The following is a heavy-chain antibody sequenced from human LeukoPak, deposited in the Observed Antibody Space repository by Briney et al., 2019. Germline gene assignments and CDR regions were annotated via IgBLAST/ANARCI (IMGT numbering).Heavy chain of an antibody. CDR1: GGSISNYY. V-gene: IGHV4-4*07. CDR3: ARGIATITQDSFDV. CDR2: IHSSGST. Sequence: SETLSLTCTVAGGSISNYYWSWIRQSAGKGLEWIGRIHSSGSTNFNPSLRSRVTMSADTSKHQFSLWLTSVTAADTALYYYARGIATITQDSFDVWGLGTMVTVSS. D-gene: IGHD1-26*01. J-gene: IGHJ3*01.